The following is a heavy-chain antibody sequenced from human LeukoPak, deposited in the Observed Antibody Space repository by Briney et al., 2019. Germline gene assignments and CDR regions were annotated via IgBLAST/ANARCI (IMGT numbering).Heavy chain of an antibody. J-gene: IGHJ3*02. V-gene: IGHV3-23*01. CDR2: ISHYGDNT. CDR1: TFTFSSFA. Sequence: GGSLRLSCAASTFTFSSFAMSWVRQAPGKGLEWLATISHYGDNTYYADSVKGRFIISRDNSKNTLYLQVDSLRAEDTALYYCAKEGGGCIYGVCYFDAFDMWGQGTMVTASS. CDR3: AKEGGGCIYGVCYFDAFDM. D-gene: IGHD2-8*01.